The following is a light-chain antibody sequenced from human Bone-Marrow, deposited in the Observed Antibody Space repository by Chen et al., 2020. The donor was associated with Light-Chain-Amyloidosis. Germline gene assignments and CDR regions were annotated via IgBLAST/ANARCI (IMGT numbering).Light chain of an antibody. CDR1: SSDVGSYHF. V-gene: IGLV2-23*02. CDR2: EVT. CDR3: CSYAGSPLYV. J-gene: IGLJ1*01. Sequence: QSALTQPASVSGSPGQSITISCTGTSSDVGSYHFVSWYQQHAGKAPKLMIYEVTKRPSGVSNRFSGSKSGNTASLTISGLQAEDEADYYCCSYAGSPLYVFGTGTKVSVL.